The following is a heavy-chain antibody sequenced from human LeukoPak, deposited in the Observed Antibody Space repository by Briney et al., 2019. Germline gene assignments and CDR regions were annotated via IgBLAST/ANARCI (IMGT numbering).Heavy chain of an antibody. CDR2: IGDSGGST. Sequence: GGSLRLSCAAFGFTFSTYAMSWVRQAPGKGLEWVSAIGDSGGSTYYADSVKGHFTISRDNSRNTLYLQMNSLRAEDTAIYYCAKYRYCTTTSCPGVFDYWGQGTLVTVSS. CDR1: GFTFSTYA. V-gene: IGHV3-23*01. D-gene: IGHD2-2*01. J-gene: IGHJ4*02. CDR3: AKYRYCTTTSCPGVFDY.